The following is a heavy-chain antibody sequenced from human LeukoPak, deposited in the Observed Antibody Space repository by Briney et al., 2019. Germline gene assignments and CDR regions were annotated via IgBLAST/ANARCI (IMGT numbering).Heavy chain of an antibody. CDR1: GFTFSSYA. CDR2: ISGSGGST. D-gene: IGHD3-22*01. CDR3: AKTHYYDSSGVPGDY. J-gene: IGHJ4*02. V-gene: IGHV3-23*01. Sequence: GGSLGLSCAASGFTFSSYAMSWVRQAPGKGLEWVSAISGSGGSTYYADSVKGRFTISRDNSKNTLYLQMSSLRAEDTAVYYCAKTHYYDSSGVPGDYWGQGTLSPSPQ.